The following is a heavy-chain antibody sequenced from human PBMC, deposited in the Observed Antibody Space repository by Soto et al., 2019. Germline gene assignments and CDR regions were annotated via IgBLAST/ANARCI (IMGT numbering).Heavy chain of an antibody. Sequence: QVQLVQSGAAVKKPGASVKVSCQASGYTFTSYGISWERQAPGQWLEWMGWISAYNGSTKYAQKVQGRFTMTTDTSTSTAYMELRSLRSDGTAVYYCAREFEGYCSGGSCYEQGYGMDVWGKGPKVTVSS. CDR3: AREFEGYCSGGSCYEQGYGMDV. D-gene: IGHD2-15*01. J-gene: IGHJ6*04. CDR2: ISAYNGST. CDR1: GYTFTSYG. V-gene: IGHV1-18*04.